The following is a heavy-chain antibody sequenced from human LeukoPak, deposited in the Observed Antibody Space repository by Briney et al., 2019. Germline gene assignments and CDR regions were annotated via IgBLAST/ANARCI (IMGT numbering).Heavy chain of an antibody. CDR3: ARHESEMATILGSY. V-gene: IGHV4-38-2*01. CDR2: IYHSGST. D-gene: IGHD5-24*01. Sequence: PSETLSLTCAVSGYSISSGYYWGWIRQPPGKGLELIGSIYHSGSTFYNPSLKSRVTISVDTSKNQFSLRLRSVTAADTAVYSCARHESEMATILGSYWGQGTLVTVSS. J-gene: IGHJ4*02. CDR1: GYSISSGYY.